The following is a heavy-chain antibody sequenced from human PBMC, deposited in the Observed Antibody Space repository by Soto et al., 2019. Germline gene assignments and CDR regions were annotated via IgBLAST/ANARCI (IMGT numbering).Heavy chain of an antibody. D-gene: IGHD4-17*01. CDR2: ISGSGGST. Sequence: EVQLLESGGGLVQPGGSLRLSCAASGFTFSSYAMSWVRQAPGKGLEWVSAISGSGGSTYYTDSVKGRFTISRDNSKNTLFLQLNSLRAEDTAVYYCAQDCIKACGDYPGGVAYWGQGTLVTVSS. CDR3: AQDCIKACGDYPGGVAY. V-gene: IGHV3-23*01. J-gene: IGHJ4*02. CDR1: GFTFSSYA.